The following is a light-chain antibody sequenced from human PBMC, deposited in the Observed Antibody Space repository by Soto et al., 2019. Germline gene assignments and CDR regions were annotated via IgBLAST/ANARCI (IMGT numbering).Light chain of an antibody. CDR1: SSNIGSNY. CDR3: AAWDDSLRGYV. J-gene: IGLJ1*01. Sequence: QSVLTQPPSASGTPGQRVTISCSGSSSNIGSNYVYWYQQLPGTAPKLLIYSHSQRPSGVPDRFSGSKSGTSASLAISGLRSEDEADYYCAAWDDSLRGYVFGTGTKVTVL. CDR2: SHS. V-gene: IGLV1-47*02.